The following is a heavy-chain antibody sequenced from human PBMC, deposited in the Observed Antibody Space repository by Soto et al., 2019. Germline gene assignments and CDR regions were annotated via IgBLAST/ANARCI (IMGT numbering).Heavy chain of an antibody. CDR2: IDPSDSYT. J-gene: IGHJ6*02. CDR1: GYSFTSDW. CDR3: ARRYSNPEVGMDV. V-gene: IGHV5-10-1*01. D-gene: IGHD4-4*01. Sequence: ESLKISFKGSGYSFTSDWISWVRQMPGKGLEWMGRIDPSDSYTNYSPSFQGHVTISADKSISTAYLQWSSLKASDTAMYYCARRYSNPEVGMDVWGQGTTVTVSS.